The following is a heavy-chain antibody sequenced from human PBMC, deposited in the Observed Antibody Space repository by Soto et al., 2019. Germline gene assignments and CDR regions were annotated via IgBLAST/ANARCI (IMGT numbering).Heavy chain of an antibody. CDR2: IGTAGDT. V-gene: IGHV3-13*01. CDR1: GFTFSSYD. D-gene: IGHD3-9*01. J-gene: IGHJ4*02. Sequence: GGSLRLSCAASGFTFSSYDMHWVRQATGKGLEWVSAIGTAGDTYYPGSVKGRFTISRENAKNSLYLQMNSLRAEDTAVYYCARGDVDYDILTGPGIDYWGQGTLVTVSS. CDR3: ARGDVDYDILTGPGIDY.